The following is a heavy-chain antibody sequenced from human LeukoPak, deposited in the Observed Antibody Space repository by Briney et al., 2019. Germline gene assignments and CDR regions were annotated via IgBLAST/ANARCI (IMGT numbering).Heavy chain of an antibody. CDR1: GFTFDDYA. J-gene: IGHJ4*02. Sequence: GGSLRLSCAASGFTFDDYAMHWVRQAPGKGLEWVSGISWNSGSIGYADSVKGRFTISRDNAKNSLYLQMNSLRAEDTAVYYCARDDSSSWPYWGQGTLVTVSS. CDR2: ISWNSGSI. CDR3: ARDDSSSWPY. V-gene: IGHV3-9*01. D-gene: IGHD6-13*01.